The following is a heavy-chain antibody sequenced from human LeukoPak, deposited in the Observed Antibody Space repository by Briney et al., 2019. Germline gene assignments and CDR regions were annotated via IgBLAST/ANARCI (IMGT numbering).Heavy chain of an antibody. J-gene: IGHJ5*02. CDR3: ARDSARDGFDP. CDR2: ISACNGNT. CDR1: GYTFTSYG. Sequence: GASVKVSCKSSGYTFTSYGIIWVRQAPGQGLEWMGWISACNGNTNYAQKLQGRVTMTTDTSTSTAYMELRSLRSDDTAVYYCARDSARDGFDPWGQGTLVTVSS. D-gene: IGHD5-24*01. V-gene: IGHV1-18*01.